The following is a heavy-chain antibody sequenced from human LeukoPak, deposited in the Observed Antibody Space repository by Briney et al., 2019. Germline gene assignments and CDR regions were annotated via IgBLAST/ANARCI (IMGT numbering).Heavy chain of an antibody. CDR2: IYYSGST. CDR1: GGSISSYY. Sequence: SETLSLTCTVSGGSISSYYWSWIRQPPGKGLEWIGYIYYSGSTNYNPSLKSRVTISVDTSENQFSLKLSSVTAADTAVYYCARTTPYYDSSGWVFDYWGQGTLVTVSS. J-gene: IGHJ4*02. D-gene: IGHD3-22*01. CDR3: ARTTPYYDSSGWVFDY. V-gene: IGHV4-59*08.